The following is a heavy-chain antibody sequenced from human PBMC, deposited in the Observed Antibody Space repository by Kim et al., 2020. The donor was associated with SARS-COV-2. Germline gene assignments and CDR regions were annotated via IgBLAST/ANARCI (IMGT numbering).Heavy chain of an antibody. J-gene: IGHJ6*02. CDR3: AKDRTVTTLGYYYYYGMDV. Sequence: GRFTISRDNSKNTLYLQMNSRRAEDTAVYYCAKDRTVTTLGYYYYYGMDVWGQGTTVTVSS. V-gene: IGHV3-30*02. D-gene: IGHD4-17*01.